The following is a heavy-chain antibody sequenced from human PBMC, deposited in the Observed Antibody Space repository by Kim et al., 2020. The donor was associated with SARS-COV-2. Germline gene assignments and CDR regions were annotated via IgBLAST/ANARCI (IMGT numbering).Heavy chain of an antibody. CDR3: ARALGYYYGSGTGSGTFDY. V-gene: IGHV1-3*01. D-gene: IGHD3-10*01. Sequence: ASVKVSCKASGYTFTSYAMHWVRQAPGQRLEWMGWINAGNGNTKYSQKFQGRVTITRDTSASTAYMELSSLRSEDTAVYYCARALGYYYGSGTGSGTFDYWGQGTLVTVSS. CDR2: INAGNGNT. J-gene: IGHJ4*02. CDR1: GYTFTSYA.